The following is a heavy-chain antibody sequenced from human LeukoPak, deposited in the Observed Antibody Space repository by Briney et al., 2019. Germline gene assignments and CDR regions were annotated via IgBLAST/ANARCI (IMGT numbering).Heavy chain of an antibody. J-gene: IGHJ4*02. CDR1: GGTFSSYT. CDR3: ARAPLGSLDY. CDR2: ITPILGIA. V-gene: IGHV1-69*02. D-gene: IGHD3-16*01. Sequence: SSVKVSCKASGGTFSSYTISWVRQAPGQGLEWMGRITPILGIANYAQKFQGRVTITADKSTSTAYMELSSLRSEDTAVYYCARAPLGSLDYWGQGTLVTVSS.